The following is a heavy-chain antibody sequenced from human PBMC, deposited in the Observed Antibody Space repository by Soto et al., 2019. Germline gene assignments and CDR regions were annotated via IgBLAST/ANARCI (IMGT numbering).Heavy chain of an antibody. J-gene: IGHJ5*02. CDR3: ARAISGYVT. V-gene: IGHV1-3*01. CDR2: INAGNGDT. CDR1: GITSSSYA. D-gene: IGHD5-12*01. Sequence: ASVKVSCKSSGITSSSYAMHWVRQAPGQRLEWMGWINAGNGDTRCSQIFQGRVTLTRDTSASTVYLDLSSLRSEDTAIYYCARAISGYVTWGQGTLVTVSS.